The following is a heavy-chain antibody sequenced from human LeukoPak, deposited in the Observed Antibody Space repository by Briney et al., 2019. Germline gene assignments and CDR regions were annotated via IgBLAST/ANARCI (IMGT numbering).Heavy chain of an antibody. CDR1: GYTFTSYY. Sequence: ASVKVSCKASGYTFTSYYMHWVRQAPGQGLEWMGLINPSGGSTSYAQKFQGRVTMTRDMSTSTVYMELSSVRSEDTAVYYCAREVGHNWFDPWGQGTLVTVSS. D-gene: IGHD1-26*01. CDR3: AREVGHNWFDP. V-gene: IGHV1-46*01. CDR2: INPSGGST. J-gene: IGHJ5*02.